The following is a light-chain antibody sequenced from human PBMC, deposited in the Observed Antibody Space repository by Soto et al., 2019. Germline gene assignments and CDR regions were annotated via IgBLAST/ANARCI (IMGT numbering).Light chain of an antibody. J-gene: IGKJ1*01. Sequence: DIQMTQSPSSLSASVGDEVTITCRAGRTIMTYLNWYQLKPGTPPRLLIYAASSLQSGVPSRFSGSGSGTDFTLTISSLQPEDFATYSCQQSYNSPQTFGQGTKVDIK. CDR2: AAS. V-gene: IGKV1-39*01. CDR3: QQSYNSPQT. CDR1: RTIMTY.